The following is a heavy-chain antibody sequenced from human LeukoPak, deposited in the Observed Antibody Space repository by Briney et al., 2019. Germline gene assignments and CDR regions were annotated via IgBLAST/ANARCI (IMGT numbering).Heavy chain of an antibody. J-gene: IGHJ6*03. CDR3: ARGRVTIFGVVITGRYYYKDV. CDR1: GFTFSSYA. V-gene: IGHV3-64*01. CDR2: ISSNGGST. D-gene: IGHD3-3*01. Sequence: GGSLRLSCAASGFTFSSYAMHWVRQAPGKGLDYVSAISSNGGSTYYANSVKGRFTISRDNSKNTLYLQMGSLRAEDMAVYYCARGRVTIFGVVITGRYYYKDVWGKGTTVTVSS.